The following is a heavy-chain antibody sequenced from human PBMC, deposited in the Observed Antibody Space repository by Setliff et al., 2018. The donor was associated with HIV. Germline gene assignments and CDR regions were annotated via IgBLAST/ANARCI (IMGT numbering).Heavy chain of an antibody. V-gene: IGHV3-23*01. CDR2: ISPTGTGT. J-gene: IGHJ4*02. CDR1: GFTFRNAW. D-gene: IGHD1-1*01. CDR3: ASARIPTGGTSTSLDY. Sequence: GGSLRLSCAGSGFTFRNAWMSWVRQAPGKGLEWVSAISPTGTGTYYADSVRGRFTISRDNSKNTLYLQMNTLRPEDTAVYYCASARIPTGGTSTSLDYWGQGALVTVSS.